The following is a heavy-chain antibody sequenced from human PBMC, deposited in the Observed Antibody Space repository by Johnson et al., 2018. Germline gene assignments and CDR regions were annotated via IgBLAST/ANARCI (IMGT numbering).Heavy chain of an antibody. D-gene: IGHD1-26*01. V-gene: IGHV3-23*04. CDR2: VSGRDGST. Sequence: EVQLVESGGGLVQPGGSLRLSCAGSGFPFSTYTMTWVRQAPGNGLEWVSAVSGRDGSTNYADSVKGRFITSRDKSKNTQYLQMDSLRAEETAIDYCAKVESSGTFYGFFHHWGQGTLVTVSS. J-gene: IGHJ1*01. CDR3: AKVESSGTFYGFFHH. CDR1: GFPFSTYT.